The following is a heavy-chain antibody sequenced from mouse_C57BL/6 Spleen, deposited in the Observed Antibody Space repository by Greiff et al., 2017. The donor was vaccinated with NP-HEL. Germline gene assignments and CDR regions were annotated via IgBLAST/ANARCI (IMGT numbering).Heavy chain of an antibody. Sequence: EVKLMESGGGLVQPGGSLKLSCAASGFTFSDYGMAWVRQAPRKGPEWVAFISNLAYSIYYADTVTGRFTISRENAKNTLYLEMSSLRSEDTAMYYCARWGDYGSSHWYFDVWGTGTTVTVSS. CDR2: ISNLAYSI. J-gene: IGHJ1*03. V-gene: IGHV5-15*01. CDR1: GFTFSDYG. D-gene: IGHD1-1*01. CDR3: ARWGDYGSSHWYFDV.